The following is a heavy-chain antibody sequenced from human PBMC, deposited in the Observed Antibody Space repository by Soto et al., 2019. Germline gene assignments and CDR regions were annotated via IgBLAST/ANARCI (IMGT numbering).Heavy chain of an antibody. CDR1: GGSISSSSYY. CDR2: IYYSGST. J-gene: IGHJ3*02. Sequence: AETLSLTCTVSGGSISSSSYYWAWIRQPPGKGLEWIGSIYYSGSTYYNPSLKSRVTISVDTSKNQFSLKLSSVTAADTAVYYCARRGGSYGYGAFDIWGQGTMVT. CDR3: ARRGGSYGYGAFDI. D-gene: IGHD5-18*01. V-gene: IGHV4-39*01.